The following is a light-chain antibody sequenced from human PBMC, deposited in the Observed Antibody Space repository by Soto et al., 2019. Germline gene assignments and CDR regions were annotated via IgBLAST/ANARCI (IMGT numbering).Light chain of an antibody. J-gene: IGKJ1*01. Sequence: EIVLTQSPGTLSLSPGERATLSCRASQSVSSSYLAWYQQKPGQAPRLLIYGASSRATSIPDWFSGSGSETDFTLTISRLEPEDFAVYYCQQYGSSPRTFGQGTKVEIK. CDR1: QSVSSSY. CDR3: QQYGSSPRT. V-gene: IGKV3-20*01. CDR2: GAS.